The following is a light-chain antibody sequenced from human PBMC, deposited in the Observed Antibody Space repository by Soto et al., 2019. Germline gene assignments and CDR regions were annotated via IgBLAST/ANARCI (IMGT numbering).Light chain of an antibody. CDR2: GAS. CDR3: QQYNNWPRT. CDR1: QSVSSN. J-gene: IGKJ1*01. V-gene: IGKV3-15*01. Sequence: EIVMTQSPDTLSVSPGERATLSCRASQSVSSNLAWYQQKPGQAPRLLIYGASTRATGIPARFSGSGSGTEFTLPISSLQSEDFAVYYCQQYNNWPRTFCQGTKVEIK.